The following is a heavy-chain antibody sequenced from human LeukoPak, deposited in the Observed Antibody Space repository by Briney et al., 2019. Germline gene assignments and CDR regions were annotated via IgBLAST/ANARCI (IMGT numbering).Heavy chain of an antibody. CDR2: ISYDGSNK. CDR3: ARDWGRGVIGGDY. V-gene: IGHV3-30*03. CDR1: GFTFSDYY. Sequence: GGSLRLSCAASGFTFSDYYMSWIRQAPGKGLEWVAVISYDGSNKYYADSVKGRFTISRDNSKNTLYLQMNSLRAEDTAVYYCARDWGRGVIGGDYWGQGTLVTVSS. J-gene: IGHJ4*02. D-gene: IGHD3-10*01.